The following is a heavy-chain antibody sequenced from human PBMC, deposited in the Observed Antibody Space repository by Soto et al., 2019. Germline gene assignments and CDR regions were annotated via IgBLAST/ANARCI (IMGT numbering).Heavy chain of an antibody. CDR3: ARGKRSYITMIVVAYAFDI. Sequence: ASVKVSCKASGYTFTGYYMHWVRQAPGQGLEWMGWINPNSGGTNYAQKFQGRATMTRDTSISTAYMELSRLRSDDTAVYYCARGKRSYITMIVVAYAFDIWGQGTMVTVSS. CDR2: INPNSGGT. D-gene: IGHD3-22*01. CDR1: GYTFTGYY. J-gene: IGHJ3*02. V-gene: IGHV1-2*02.